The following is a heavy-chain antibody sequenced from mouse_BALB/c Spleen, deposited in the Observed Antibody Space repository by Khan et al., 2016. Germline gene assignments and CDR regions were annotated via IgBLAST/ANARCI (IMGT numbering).Heavy chain of an antibody. CDR1: GFSLTNYG. Sequence: QGQLKEAGPGLVAPSQSLSITCTVSGFSLTNYGVTWVRPPPGKGLEWLGVIWGDGGTNYHSALISRLSISKDNSKSQVFLQPTSLQTDDTDTYYCAKARNWNNYAMAYWGQGTSVTVSS. CDR3: AKARNWNNYAMAY. CDR2: IWGDGGT. V-gene: IGHV2-3*01. D-gene: IGHD4-1*01. J-gene: IGHJ4*01.